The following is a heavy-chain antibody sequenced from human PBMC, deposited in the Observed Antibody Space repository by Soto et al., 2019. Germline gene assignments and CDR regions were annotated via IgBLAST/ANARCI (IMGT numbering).Heavy chain of an antibody. J-gene: IGHJ4*02. CDR1: GYSFTTSG. Sequence: GASVKVSCKASGYSFTTSGITCVRQAPGQGLEWMGWISTYNGNTNYAQKLQDRVTLTTDTSTSTAYMELRSLRSDDTAVYYCARRLYGDYDYWGQGTLVTVSS. CDR2: ISTYNGNT. V-gene: IGHV1-18*01. CDR3: ARRLYGDYDY. D-gene: IGHD4-17*01.